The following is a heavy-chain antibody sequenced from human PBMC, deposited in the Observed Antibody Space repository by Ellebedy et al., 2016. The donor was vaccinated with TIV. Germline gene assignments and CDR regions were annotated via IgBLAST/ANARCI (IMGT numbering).Heavy chain of an antibody. Sequence: ASVKVSXXASGGTFSSYGISWARQAPGQGLEWMGWISAYSGDTKYPQKLQGRVTLTTDASTSTTYMELSSLRSEDTAVYYCARHLYSSSWYDDSWGQGTLVAVSS. CDR2: ISAYSGDT. D-gene: IGHD6-13*01. CDR1: GGTFSSYG. J-gene: IGHJ5*01. V-gene: IGHV1-18*01. CDR3: ARHLYSSSWYDDS.